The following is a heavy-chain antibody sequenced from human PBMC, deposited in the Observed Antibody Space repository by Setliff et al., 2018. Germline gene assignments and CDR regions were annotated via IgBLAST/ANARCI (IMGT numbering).Heavy chain of an antibody. CDR3: AREQWLDPPGYYYMDV. D-gene: IGHD6-19*01. Sequence: SETLSLTCTVSGGSISSYYWSWIRQPAGKGLEWIGHIYIGGSTDSNPSLQSRATMSIDASKNQFSLKLSSVTAADMAVYYCAREQWLDPPGYYYMDVWAKGTTVTVSS. J-gene: IGHJ6*03. V-gene: IGHV4-4*07. CDR2: IYIGGST. CDR1: GGSISSYY.